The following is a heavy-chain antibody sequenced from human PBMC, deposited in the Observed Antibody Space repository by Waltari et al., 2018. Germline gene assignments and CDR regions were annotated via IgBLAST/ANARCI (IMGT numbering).Heavy chain of an antibody. D-gene: IGHD3-16*02. CDR1: GGSISSSSYY. Sequence: QLQLQESGPGLVKPSETLSLTCTVSGGSISSSSYYWGWIRQPPGKGLEWIGSIYYSGSTYYNPSLKSRVTISVDTSKNQFSLKLSSVTAADTAVYYCARSPRKLSSRFESMNWFDPWGQGTLVTVSS. V-gene: IGHV4-39*01. CDR3: ARSPRKLSSRFESMNWFDP. CDR2: IYYSGST. J-gene: IGHJ5*02.